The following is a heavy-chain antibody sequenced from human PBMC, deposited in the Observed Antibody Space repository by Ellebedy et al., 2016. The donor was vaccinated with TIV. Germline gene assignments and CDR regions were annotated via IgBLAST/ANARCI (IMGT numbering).Heavy chain of an antibody. Sequence: PGGSLRLSCAASGFTFSRHAMNWVRQAPGKGLEWVSAINGSGDSTNYADSVKGRFTISRDTSKNTVNLQMNSLRVEDTAIYYCAKDLFYDSFGPFDYWGQGTLVTVSS. CDR1: GFTFSRHA. V-gene: IGHV3-23*01. J-gene: IGHJ4*02. D-gene: IGHD3-22*01. CDR3: AKDLFYDSFGPFDY. CDR2: INGSGDST.